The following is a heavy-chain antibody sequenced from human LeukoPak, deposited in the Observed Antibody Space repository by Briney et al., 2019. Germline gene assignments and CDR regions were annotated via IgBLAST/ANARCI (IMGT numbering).Heavy chain of an antibody. V-gene: IGHV4-39*01. CDR2: IYYSGST. J-gene: IGHJ4*02. D-gene: IGHD3-10*01. CDR1: GGSISSSSYY. Sequence: PSETLSLTCTVSGGSISSSSYYWGWIRQPPGKGLEWIGSIYYSGSTYYNPSLKSRVTISVDTSKNQFSLKLSSVTAADTAVYYCARQPGRGSGSDYWGQGTLVTVSS. CDR3: ARQPGRGSGSDY.